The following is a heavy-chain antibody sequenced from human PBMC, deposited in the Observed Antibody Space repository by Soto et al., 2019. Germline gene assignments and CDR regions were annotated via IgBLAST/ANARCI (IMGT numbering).Heavy chain of an antibody. CDR3: ARGLGGRMDD. CDR2: IIPILGET. Sequence: QVQLVQSGAEVKKPGSSVRVSCKASGTIFSSYTISWVRQAPGQGLEWMGRIIPILGETNSAQKFQGRVTLTADKSTNTAYMELNSLILEDTALYYGARGLGGRMDDWGQGTTVTVSS. D-gene: IGHD3-16*01. J-gene: IGHJ6*02. CDR1: GTIFSSYT. V-gene: IGHV1-69*08.